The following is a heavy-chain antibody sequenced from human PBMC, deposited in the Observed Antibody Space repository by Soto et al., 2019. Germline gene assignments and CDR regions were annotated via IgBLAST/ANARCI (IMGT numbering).Heavy chain of an antibody. CDR2: IIPIFGTA. D-gene: IGHD2-15*01. Sequence: SVNVSCKASGGTFSIYAISWVRQAPGQGLEWMGGIIPIFGTANYAQKFQGRVTITADESTSTAYMELSSLRSEDTAVYYCARGVVVVAATSDYYYYYGMDVWGQGTTVTVSS. J-gene: IGHJ6*02. V-gene: IGHV1-69*13. CDR1: GGTFSIYA. CDR3: ARGVVVVAATSDYYYYYGMDV.